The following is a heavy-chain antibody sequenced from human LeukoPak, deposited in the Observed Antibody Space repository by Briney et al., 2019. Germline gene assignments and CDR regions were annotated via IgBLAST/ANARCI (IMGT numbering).Heavy chain of an antibody. CDR3: ARHVNSNGSPSDY. CDR2: IYYSGST. J-gene: IGHJ4*02. CDR1: GGSISSYY. D-gene: IGHD1-26*01. Sequence: PSETLSLTCTVSGGSISSYYWSWIRQPPGKGLEWIGYIYYSGSTNYNPSLKSRVTISVDTSNNQFSLKLNSVIAADTAVYYCARHVNSNGSPSDYWGQGTLVTVSS. V-gene: IGHV4-59*08.